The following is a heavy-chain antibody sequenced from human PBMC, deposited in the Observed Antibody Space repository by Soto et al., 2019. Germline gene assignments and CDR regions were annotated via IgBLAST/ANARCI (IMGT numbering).Heavy chain of an antibody. CDR3: ARGEQYSGRIFDY. CDR1: VGSVSSNSAA. CDR2: TYYRSKWYN. V-gene: IGHV6-1*01. J-gene: IGHJ4*02. Sequence: SPTLSLPGGISVGSVSSNSAAWNWLRPSPSRGLEWLGRTYYRSKWYNDYAVSVESRITINPDTSKNHFSLQLNFVTPEDTAVYFCARGEQYSGRIFDYWGQGTLVTVSS. D-gene: IGHD1-26*01.